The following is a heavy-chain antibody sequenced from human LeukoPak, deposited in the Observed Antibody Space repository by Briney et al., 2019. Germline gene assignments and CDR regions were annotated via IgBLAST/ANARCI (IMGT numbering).Heavy chain of an antibody. CDR2: FTASGDT. D-gene: IGHD2-15*01. J-gene: IGHJ4*02. CDR3: AKGRMAAGGLDC. Sequence: GGSLRLSCAASGFTFSTYVMTWVRQGPGKGLEWVSAFTASGDTYYADSVKGRFTISRDNSKNTLYLQMNSLRAEDTAVYYCAKGRMAAGGLDCWGQGTLVTVSS. CDR1: GFTFSTYV. V-gene: IGHV3-23*01.